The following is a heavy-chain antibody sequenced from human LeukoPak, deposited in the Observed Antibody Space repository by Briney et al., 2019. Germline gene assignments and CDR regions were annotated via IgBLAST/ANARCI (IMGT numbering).Heavy chain of an antibody. CDR1: GYTFTSYG. J-gene: IGHJ5*02. Sequence: ASVKVSCKASGYTFTSYGISWVRQAPGQGLEWMGWINPNSGGTNYAQKFQGRVTMTRDTSISTAYMELSRLRSDDTAVYYCASSSNWIPVTWGQGTLVTVSS. CDR3: ASSSNWIPVT. CDR2: INPNSGGT. D-gene: IGHD1-1*01. V-gene: IGHV1-2*02.